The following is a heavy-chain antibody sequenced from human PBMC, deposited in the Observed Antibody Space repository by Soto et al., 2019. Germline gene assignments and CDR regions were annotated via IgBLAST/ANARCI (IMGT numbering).Heavy chain of an antibody. CDR3: ARHRGGTCYSSAHY. CDR1: GFIFSDSA. J-gene: IGHJ4*02. V-gene: IGHV3-73*01. Sequence: GGSLRLSCAASGFIFSDSALHWVRQASGKGLEWVGRIRRKANNYATTYAASVEGRFAISRDDSKNTAYLQMNSLKTEDTAIYYCARHRGGTCYSSAHYWGQGTLVTVSS. CDR2: IRRKANNYAT. D-gene: IGHD2-15*01.